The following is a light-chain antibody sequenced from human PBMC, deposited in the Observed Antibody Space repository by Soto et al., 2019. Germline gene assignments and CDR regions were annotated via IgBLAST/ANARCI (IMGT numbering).Light chain of an antibody. J-gene: IGKJ4*01. CDR2: DAS. CDR1: EDITNY. CDR3: HQLTRYPST. V-gene: IGKV1-9*01. Sequence: IQLTQSPSSLSASVGDRVTVTCRASEDITNYLAWYQQKVGKAPKLLIYDASTLHSGVPSRFSGSGSGTDFTLTISGLQPDDFATYYCHQLTRYPSTFGGGTKVDIK.